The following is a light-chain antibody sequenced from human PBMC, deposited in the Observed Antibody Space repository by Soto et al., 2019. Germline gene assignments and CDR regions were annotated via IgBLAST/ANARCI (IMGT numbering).Light chain of an antibody. CDR2: GAS. J-gene: IGKJ5*01. CDR3: QQYGSSPLT. CDR1: QGIGDT. Sequence: VAMMQSPATLSVSTGERATISCLASQGIGDTLAWYQHKPGQTPRLLIYGASSRATGIPDRFSGSGSGTDFTLTISRLEPEDFAVYYCQQYGSSPLTFGQGTRLEI. V-gene: IGKV3-20*01.